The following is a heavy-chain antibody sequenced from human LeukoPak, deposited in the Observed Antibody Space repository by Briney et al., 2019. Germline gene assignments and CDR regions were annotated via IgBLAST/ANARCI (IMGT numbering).Heavy chain of an antibody. V-gene: IGHV4-34*01. Sequence: SETLSLTCAVYGGSFSGYYWSWIRQPPGKGLEWIGEINHSGSTNYNPSFKSRVTISVDTSKNQFSLKLSSVTAADTAVYYCARGNYDFWSGYYRSNWFDPWGQGTLVTVSS. CDR1: GGSFSGYY. J-gene: IGHJ5*02. D-gene: IGHD3-3*01. CDR2: INHSGST. CDR3: ARGNYDFWSGYYRSNWFDP.